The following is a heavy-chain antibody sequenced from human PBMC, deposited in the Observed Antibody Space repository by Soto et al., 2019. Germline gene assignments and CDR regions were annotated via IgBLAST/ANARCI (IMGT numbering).Heavy chain of an antibody. D-gene: IGHD3-22*01. CDR3: VMDWGRYDTSTYYY. V-gene: IGHV3-23*01. CDR2: ISDSGGSP. Sequence: APGQGLEWVASISDSGGSPYYSDSVKGRFTISRDNSKNTLSLQMNSLRAEDTVVFYCVMDWGRYDTSTYYY. J-gene: IGHJ6*01.